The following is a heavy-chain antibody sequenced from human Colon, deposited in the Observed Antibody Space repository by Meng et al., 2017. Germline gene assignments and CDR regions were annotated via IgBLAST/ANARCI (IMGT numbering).Heavy chain of an antibody. CDR3: ARYYYDSSGVTYFDP. CDR2: FYFSGNT. D-gene: IGHD3-22*01. V-gene: IGHV4-31*03. CDR1: GDSIRSGNHY. Sequence: QVQRQESGPRLVKPSQTLSLTCTVSGDSIRSGNHYWSWSRQHPGKGLEWIGYFYFSGNTYYNPYLKSRVTISVDTSKNQFSLNLRSVTAADTAVYYCARYYYDSSGVTYFDPWGQGTLVTVSS. J-gene: IGHJ5*02.